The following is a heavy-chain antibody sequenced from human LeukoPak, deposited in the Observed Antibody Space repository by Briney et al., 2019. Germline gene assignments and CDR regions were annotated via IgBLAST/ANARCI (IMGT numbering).Heavy chain of an antibody. Sequence: PSETLSLTCAVYGGSFSGYYWSWIRQPPGKGLEWIGYIYYSGSTNYNPSLKSRVSISVDTSKNQFSLKLSSVTAADTAVYYCARETTTAIDYWGQGTLVTVSS. CDR3: ARETTTAIDY. CDR1: GGSFSGYY. J-gene: IGHJ4*02. V-gene: IGHV4-59*01. D-gene: IGHD4-17*01. CDR2: IYYSGST.